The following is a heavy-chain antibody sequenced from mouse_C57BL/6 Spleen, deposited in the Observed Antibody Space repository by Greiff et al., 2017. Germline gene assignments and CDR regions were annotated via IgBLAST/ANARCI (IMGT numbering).Heavy chain of an antibody. CDR1: GYTFTSYG. D-gene: IGHD1-1*01. CDR3: AREGGYYYGSSHWYFDV. CDR2: IYPRSGNT. J-gene: IGHJ1*03. Sequence: QVQLKDSGAELARPGASVQLSCKASGYTFTSYGISWVKQRTGQGLEWIGEIYPRSGNTYYNEKFKGKATLTADKSSSTAYMELRSLTSEDSAVYFCAREGGYYYGSSHWYFDVWGTGATVTESS. V-gene: IGHV1-81*01.